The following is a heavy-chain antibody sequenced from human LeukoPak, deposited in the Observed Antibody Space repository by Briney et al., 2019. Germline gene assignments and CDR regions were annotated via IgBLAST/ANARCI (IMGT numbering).Heavy chain of an antibody. D-gene: IGHD2-2*01. V-gene: IGHV1-18*01. Sequence: ASVNVSCKASGYTFTSYGISWVRQAPGQGLEWMGWISAYNGNTNYAQKLQGRVTMTTDASTSTAYMELRSLRSDDTAVYYCARGMNTPLGVVPAAHHDYWGQGTLVTVSS. CDR3: ARGMNTPLGVVPAAHHDY. J-gene: IGHJ4*02. CDR1: GYTFTSYG. CDR2: ISAYNGNT.